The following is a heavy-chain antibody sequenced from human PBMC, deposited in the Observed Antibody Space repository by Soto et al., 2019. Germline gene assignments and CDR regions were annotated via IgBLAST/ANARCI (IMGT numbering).Heavy chain of an antibody. V-gene: IGHV1-24*01. CDR2: FDPEDGET. CDR3: ATSRIAAAGYFDY. Sequence: ASVKVSCKVSGYTLTELSMHWVGQAPGKGLEWMGGFDPEDGETIYAQKFQGRVTMTEDTSTGTAYMELSSLRSEDTAVYYCATSRIAAAGYFDYWGQGTLVTVS. D-gene: IGHD6-13*01. CDR1: GYTLTELS. J-gene: IGHJ4*02.